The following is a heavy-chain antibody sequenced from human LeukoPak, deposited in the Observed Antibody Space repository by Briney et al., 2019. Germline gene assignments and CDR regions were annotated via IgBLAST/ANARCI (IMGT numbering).Heavy chain of an antibody. Sequence: ASVKVSCKASGYIFTNFGISWVRQAPGQGLEWMGWISGYNDKKNYAQKVQGRVIMTTETSTSTAYMELRSLRSDDTAVYYCARGGFTVIRGALGYWGQGTLVTVSS. CDR2: ISGYNDKK. V-gene: IGHV1-18*01. J-gene: IGHJ4*02. D-gene: IGHD3-10*01. CDR3: ARGGFTVIRGALGY. CDR1: GYIFTNFG.